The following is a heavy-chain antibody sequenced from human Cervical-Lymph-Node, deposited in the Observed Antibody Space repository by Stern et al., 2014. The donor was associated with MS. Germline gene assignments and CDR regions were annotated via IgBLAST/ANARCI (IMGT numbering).Heavy chain of an antibody. CDR2: ISSTSSAI. CDR1: GFTFSSYS. Sequence: EVQRVESGGGLVQPGGSLRLSCAASGFTFSSYSMNWVRQAPGKGLEWVSYISSTSSAIFNADSVKGRFTISRDNAKNSLYLQMNSLRDEDTAVYYCAREGLPYPHCSGGSCYCDYWGQGTLVTVSS. D-gene: IGHD2-15*01. J-gene: IGHJ4*02. CDR3: AREGLPYPHCSGGSCYCDY. V-gene: IGHV3-48*02.